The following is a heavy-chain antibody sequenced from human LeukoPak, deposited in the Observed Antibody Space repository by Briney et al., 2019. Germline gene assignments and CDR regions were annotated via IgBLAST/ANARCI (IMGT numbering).Heavy chain of an antibody. CDR3: ARGWYGDYVSLFDY. CDR1: GFTFSSYW. Sequence: GGSLRLSCAASGFTFSSYWMSWVRQAPGKGLEWVSYISSSGSTIYYADSVKGRFTISRDNAKNSLYLQMNSLRAEDTAVYYCARGWYGDYVSLFDYWGQGTLVTVSS. V-gene: IGHV3-48*04. CDR2: ISSSGSTI. J-gene: IGHJ4*02. D-gene: IGHD4-17*01.